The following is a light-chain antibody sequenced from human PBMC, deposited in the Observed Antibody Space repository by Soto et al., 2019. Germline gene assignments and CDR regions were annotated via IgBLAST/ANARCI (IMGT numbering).Light chain of an antibody. Sequence: DIPMTQSPSTLSASVGDRVTITCRASQSLSGWLAWYQQKPGKAPNLLIYDTSTLKSGVPSRFSGSGSGTDFTLTISSLQPEDFATYYCEQYNSYSRTFGQGTKVEV. CDR1: QSLSGW. CDR2: DTS. V-gene: IGKV1-5*01. CDR3: EQYNSYSRT. J-gene: IGKJ1*01.